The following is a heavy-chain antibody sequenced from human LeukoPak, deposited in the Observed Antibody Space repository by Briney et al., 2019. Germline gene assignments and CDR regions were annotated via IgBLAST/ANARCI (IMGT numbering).Heavy chain of an antibody. CDR1: GGSISSSSYY. V-gene: IGHV4-39*07. Sequence: SGTLSLTCTVSGGSISSSSYYWGWIRQPPGKGLEWIGSIYYSGSTYYNPSLKGRVTISVDTSKNQFSLKLSSVTAADTAVYYCARRHDRGYSYGNAFDIWGQGTMVTVSS. J-gene: IGHJ3*02. CDR3: ARRHDRGYSYGNAFDI. CDR2: IYYSGST. D-gene: IGHD5-18*01.